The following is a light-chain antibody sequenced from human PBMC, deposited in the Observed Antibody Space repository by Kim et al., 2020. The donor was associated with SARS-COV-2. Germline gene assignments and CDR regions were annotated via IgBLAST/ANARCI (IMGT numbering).Light chain of an antibody. V-gene: IGKV4-1*01. CDR3: QQCYSTPYT. J-gene: IGKJ2*01. CDR2: WAS. Sequence: DIVMTQSPDSLAVSLGERATINCKSSQRVFYSSSNQNYLAWYQQKPGQPPKLLIYWASTRESGVPDRFSGSGSGTDFTLTISSLQAEDVAVYYCQQCYSTPYTFGQGTKLEIK. CDR1: QRVFYSSSNQNY.